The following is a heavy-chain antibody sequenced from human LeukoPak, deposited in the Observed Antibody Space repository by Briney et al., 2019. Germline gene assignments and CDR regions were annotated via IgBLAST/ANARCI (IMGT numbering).Heavy chain of an antibody. CDR3: ARGTGGNSRFDH. Sequence: PGGSLRLSCKASGFTFNTYSMNWVRQAPGKGLEWVASISSASSYMYYADSMKGRFIISRDNAKNLLFLQMNSLGVDDTAVYYCARGTGGNSRFDHWGQGTLVTVSS. D-gene: IGHD4-23*01. V-gene: IGHV3-21*06. J-gene: IGHJ4*02. CDR2: ISSASSYM. CDR1: GFTFNTYS.